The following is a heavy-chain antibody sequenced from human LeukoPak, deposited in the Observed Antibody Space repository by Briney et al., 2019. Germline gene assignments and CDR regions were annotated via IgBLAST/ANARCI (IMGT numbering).Heavy chain of an antibody. J-gene: IGHJ4*02. D-gene: IGHD3-22*01. V-gene: IGHV4-31*03. CDR1: GGSISSGGYY. Sequence: SETLSLTCTVSGGSISSGGYYWSWIRQHPGKGLEWIGYVYYSGSAYYNPSLRSRVTISVDTSKNQFSLKLSSVTAADTAVYYCARAGDSSGYYYFDYWGQGTLVTVSS. CDR2: VYYSGSA. CDR3: ARAGDSSGYYYFDY.